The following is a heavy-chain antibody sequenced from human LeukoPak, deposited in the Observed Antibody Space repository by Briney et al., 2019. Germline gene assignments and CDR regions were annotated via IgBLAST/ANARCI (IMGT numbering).Heavy chain of an antibody. Sequence: SETLSLTCTVSGGSISSSYYYWGWIRQPPGKGLEWIGSIYYSGSTYYNPSLKSRVTISVDTSKNQFSLKLRSVTAADTAVYYCAREGPDILTGYRYHYFDYWGQGTLVTVSS. V-gene: IGHV4-39*02. J-gene: IGHJ4*02. CDR3: AREGPDILTGYRYHYFDY. CDR2: IYYSGST. D-gene: IGHD3-9*01. CDR1: GGSISSSYYY.